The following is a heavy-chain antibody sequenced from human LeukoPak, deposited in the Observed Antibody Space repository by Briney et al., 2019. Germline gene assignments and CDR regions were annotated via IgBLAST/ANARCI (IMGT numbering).Heavy chain of an antibody. J-gene: IGHJ4*02. CDR1: GVSISRFY. CDR2: IYSGVPT. CDR3: VQTIGWPGFDY. D-gene: IGHD6-19*01. Sequence: PSETLSLTCTTSGVSISRFYWSWVRQPPGKGLEWIGNIYSGVPTYFNPSLKSRVIISVDTSKNQFSLNLTSVTAADTAMYYCVQTIGWPGFDYWGQGILVTVPS. V-gene: IGHV4-4*09.